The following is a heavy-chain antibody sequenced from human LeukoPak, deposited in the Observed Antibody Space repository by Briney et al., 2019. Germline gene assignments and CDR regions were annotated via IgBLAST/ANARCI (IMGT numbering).Heavy chain of an antibody. Sequence: GGSLRLSCAASGFTFSGYWMHWVRQAPGKGLVWVSRINSDGSSTTYADSVKGRFTLSRDNAKNTLYLQMNSLRAEDTAVYYCARDRAYSYGEFDYWGQGTLVSFSS. CDR3: ARDRAYSYGEFDY. CDR2: INSDGSST. V-gene: IGHV3-74*01. J-gene: IGHJ4*02. D-gene: IGHD5-18*01. CDR1: GFTFSGYW.